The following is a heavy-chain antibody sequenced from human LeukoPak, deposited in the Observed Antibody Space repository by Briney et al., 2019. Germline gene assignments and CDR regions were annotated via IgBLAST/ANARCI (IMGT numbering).Heavy chain of an antibody. CDR2: IRYDGNIK. D-gene: IGHD3-10*01. CDR1: GFTFSSYG. V-gene: IGHV3-30*02. J-gene: IGHJ5*02. CDR3: ARDLVVRGRWSWFDP. Sequence: PGGSLRLSCAASGFTFSSYGMYWVRQAPGKGLEWVAFIRYDGNIKYYADSVKGRFTISRDNSKNTLCLQMNSLRVEDMAVYYCARDLVVRGRWSWFDPRGQGTLVTVSS.